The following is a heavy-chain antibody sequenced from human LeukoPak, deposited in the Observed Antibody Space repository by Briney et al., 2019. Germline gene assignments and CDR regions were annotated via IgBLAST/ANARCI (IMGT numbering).Heavy chain of an antibody. V-gene: IGHV4-34*01. D-gene: IGHD6-13*01. CDR2: INHSGST. Sequence: PSETLSLTCAVYGGSFSGYYWSWIRQPPGKGLEWIGEINHSGSTNYNPSLKSRVTISVDTSKNQFSLKLSSVTAADTAVYYCASGRTLVLSYFQHWGQGTLVTVSS. J-gene: IGHJ1*01. CDR1: GGSFSGYY. CDR3: ASGRTLVLSYFQH.